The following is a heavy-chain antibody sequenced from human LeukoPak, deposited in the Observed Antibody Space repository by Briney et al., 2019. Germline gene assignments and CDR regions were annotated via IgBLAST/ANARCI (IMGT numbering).Heavy chain of an antibody. Sequence: GGSLRLSCAASGFTFSSYAMSWVRQAPGKGLEWVSSISSSSSYIYYADSVKGRFTISRENAKNSLYLQMNSLRAEDTAVYYCAREQVLLWFGEFPNCFDLWGQGSLVTVSS. CDR1: GFTFSSYA. J-gene: IGHJ5*02. V-gene: IGHV3-21*01. CDR2: ISSSSSYI. D-gene: IGHD3-10*01. CDR3: AREQVLLWFGEFPNCFDL.